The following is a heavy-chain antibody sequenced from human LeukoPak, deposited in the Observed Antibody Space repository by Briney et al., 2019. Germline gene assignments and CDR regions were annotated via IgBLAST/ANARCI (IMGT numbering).Heavy chain of an antibody. Sequence: GGSLRPSCAASGFTFSSYAMSWVRQAPGKGLEWVSAISGSGGSTYYADSVKGRFTISRDNSKNTLYLQMNSLRAEDTAVYYCAKAPTYYYDSSGFYYFDYWGQGTLVTVSS. CDR2: ISGSGGST. CDR1: GFTFSSYA. V-gene: IGHV3-23*01. CDR3: AKAPTYYYDSSGFYYFDY. J-gene: IGHJ4*02. D-gene: IGHD3-22*01.